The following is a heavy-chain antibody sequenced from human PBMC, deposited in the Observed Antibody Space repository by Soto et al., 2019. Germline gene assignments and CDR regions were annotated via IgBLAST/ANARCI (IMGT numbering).Heavy chain of an antibody. CDR2: INPSGGST. CDR1: GYTFTSYY. D-gene: IGHD3-9*01. J-gene: IGHJ6*02. Sequence: ASVKVSCKASGYTFTSYYMHWVRQAPGQGLEWMGIINPSGGSTSYAQKFQGRVTMTRDTSTSTVYMELSSLRSEDTAVYYCARDPAYDILTGYHKYYYGMDVWGQGTTVTVSS. V-gene: IGHV1-46*01. CDR3: ARDPAYDILTGYHKYYYGMDV.